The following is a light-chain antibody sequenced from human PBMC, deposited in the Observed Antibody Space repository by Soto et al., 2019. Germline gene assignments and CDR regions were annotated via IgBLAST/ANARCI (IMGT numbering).Light chain of an antibody. Sequence: IKMTQSPSPLSASVGDRVTITFRASQSVSTWLAWYQQRPGTPPKLLIYDASRLQSGVPSKFSGGGTGTELTLTSSSLQPDDIANYYYQQYYNYWTFGQGTKVDI. CDR3: QQYYNYWT. V-gene: IGKV1-5*01. J-gene: IGKJ1*01. CDR2: DAS. CDR1: QSVSTW.